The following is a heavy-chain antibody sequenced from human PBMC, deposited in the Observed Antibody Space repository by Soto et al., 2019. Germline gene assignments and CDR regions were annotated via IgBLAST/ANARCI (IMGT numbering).Heavy chain of an antibody. Sequence: SETLSLTCTVSGGSISSGGYYWSWIRQHPGKGLEWIGYIYCSGSTYYNPSLKSRVTISVDTSKNQFSLKLSSVTAADTAVYYCARRGDSGSYHHFDYWGQGTLVTVSS. CDR3: ARRGDSGSYHHFDY. V-gene: IGHV4-31*03. J-gene: IGHJ4*02. CDR1: GGSISSGGYY. D-gene: IGHD1-26*01. CDR2: IYCSGST.